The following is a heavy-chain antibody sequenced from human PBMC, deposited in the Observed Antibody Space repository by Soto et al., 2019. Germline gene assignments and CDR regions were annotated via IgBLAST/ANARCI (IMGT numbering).Heavy chain of an antibody. Sequence: SETLCLTCTVSGGSISSGGYYWSWIRQHPGKGLEWIGYIYYSGSTYYNPSLKSRVTISVDTSKNQFSLKLSSVTAADTAVYYCARDSYGITMVRGVEGAMDVWGQGTTVT. CDR3: ARDSYGITMVRGVEGAMDV. V-gene: IGHV4-31*03. D-gene: IGHD3-10*01. J-gene: IGHJ6*02. CDR1: GGSISSGGYY. CDR2: IYYSGST.